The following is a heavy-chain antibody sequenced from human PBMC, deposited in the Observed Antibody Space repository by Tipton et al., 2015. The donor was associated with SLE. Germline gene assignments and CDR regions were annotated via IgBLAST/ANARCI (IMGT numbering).Heavy chain of an antibody. Sequence: GSLRLSCAASGFTFSSFGMHWVRQAPGKGLEWVAFIHYDGGLQYYGDSVKGRFTISRDNSKSMLYLQMNSLRAEDTAVYYCVKESYDNGDHWGQGTLVTVSS. J-gene: IGHJ4*02. V-gene: IGHV3-30*02. CDR2: IHYDGGLQ. D-gene: IGHD3-22*01. CDR3: VKESYDNGDH. CDR1: GFTFSSFG.